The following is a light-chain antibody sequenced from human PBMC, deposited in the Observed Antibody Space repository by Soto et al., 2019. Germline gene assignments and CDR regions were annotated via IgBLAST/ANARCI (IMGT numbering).Light chain of an antibody. CDR3: QQYGSSPRT. Sequence: DIVLPKSPGTLSLSPVEIATLSCRASQSVSSSYLAWYQQKPGQAPRLLIYGASSRATGIPDRFSGSGSGTDFTLTISRLEPEDFAVYYCQQYGSSPRTFGQGTKVDI. CDR1: QSVSSSY. J-gene: IGKJ1*01. CDR2: GAS. V-gene: IGKV3-20*01.